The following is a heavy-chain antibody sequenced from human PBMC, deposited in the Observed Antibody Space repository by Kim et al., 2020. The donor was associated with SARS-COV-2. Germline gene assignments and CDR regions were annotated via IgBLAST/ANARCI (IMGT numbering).Heavy chain of an antibody. J-gene: IGHJ6*02. CDR2: IWYDGSNK. Sequence: GGSLRLSCAASGFTFSSYGMHWVRQAPGKGLEWVAVIWYDGSNKYYADSVKGRFTISRDNSKNTLYLQMNSLRAEDTAVYYCAKNVEMAKIHYGGMDVWGQGTTLTVSS. V-gene: IGHV3-33*06. CDR1: GFTFSSYG. D-gene: IGHD4-17*01. CDR3: AKNVEMAKIHYGGMDV.